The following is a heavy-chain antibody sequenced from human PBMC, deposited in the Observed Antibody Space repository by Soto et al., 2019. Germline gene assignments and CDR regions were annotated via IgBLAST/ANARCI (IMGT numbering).Heavy chain of an antibody. CDR1: GGSVSSGSYY. V-gene: IGHV4-61*01. CDR2: IYYSGST. Sequence: SETLSLTCTVSGGSVSSGSYYWSWIRQPPGKGLEWIGYIYYSGSTNYNPPLKSRVTISVDTSKNQFSLKLSSVTAADTAVYYCARIYSSHDAFDIWGQGTMVTVSS. CDR3: ARIYSSHDAFDI. D-gene: IGHD6-13*01. J-gene: IGHJ3*02.